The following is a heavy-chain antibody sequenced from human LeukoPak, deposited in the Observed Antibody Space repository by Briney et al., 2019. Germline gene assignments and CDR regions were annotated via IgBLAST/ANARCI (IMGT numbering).Heavy chain of an antibody. CDR2: FYPGDSDT. D-gene: IGHD3-3*01. CDR3: ARASIFGVGKGWFDP. J-gene: IGHJ5*02. Sequence: GESLQISCKGSGYSSTSYWIGWVRQMPAKGLEXXXXFYPGDSDTRYSPSFQGQVTISADKSTSSAYLQWSSLKASDTAMYYCARASIFGVGKGWFDPWGQGTLVTVSS. CDR1: GYSSTSYW. V-gene: IGHV5-51*01.